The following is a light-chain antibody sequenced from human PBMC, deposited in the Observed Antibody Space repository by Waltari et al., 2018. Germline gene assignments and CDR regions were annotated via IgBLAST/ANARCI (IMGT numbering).Light chain of an antibody. J-gene: IGLJ1*01. CDR1: SGHSNYA. Sequence: QLVLTQSPPASASLGASVKLTCTLSSGHSNYAIAWHQQQAEKGPRYLMKINRDGSHNKGDGIPDRFSGSTSGAERYLTISSLQSEDEADYYCQTWGAGIRVFGTGTKVTVL. CDR2: INRDGSH. CDR3: QTWGAGIRV. V-gene: IGLV4-69*01.